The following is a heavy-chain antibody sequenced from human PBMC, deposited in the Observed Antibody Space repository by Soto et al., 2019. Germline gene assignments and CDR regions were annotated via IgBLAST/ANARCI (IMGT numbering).Heavy chain of an antibody. J-gene: IGHJ6*03. V-gene: IGHV3-7*01. CDR2: IKQDGSEK. Sequence: PGGSLRLSCAASGFTFSSYWMSWVRQAPGKGLEWVANIKQDGSEKYYVDSVKGRFTISRDNAKNLLYLQMNSLRAEDTAVYYCARDRPLWFGEAEYYYMDVWGKGTTVTVSS. CDR3: ARDRPLWFGEAEYYYMDV. CDR1: GFTFSSYW. D-gene: IGHD3-10*01.